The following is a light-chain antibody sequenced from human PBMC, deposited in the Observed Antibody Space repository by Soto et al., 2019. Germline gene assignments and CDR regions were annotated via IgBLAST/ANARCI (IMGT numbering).Light chain of an antibody. V-gene: IGLV2-14*03. J-gene: IGLJ2*01. CDR1: SSDIGAYNF. Sequence: QSVLTQPASVSGSPGQSITISCTGTSSDIGAYNFVSWYQQHPGKAPKLMLYDVNIRPSGVSNRFSGSKSGNTASLTISGLQADDEADYYCTSWKTSTTMIFGGGTKVTVL. CDR3: TSWKTSTTMI. CDR2: DVN.